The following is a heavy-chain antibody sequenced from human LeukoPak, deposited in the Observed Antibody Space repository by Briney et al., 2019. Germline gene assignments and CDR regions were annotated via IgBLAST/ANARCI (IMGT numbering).Heavy chain of an antibody. CDR2: ISTYNGDT. D-gene: IGHD6-25*01. CDR1: GYTFNTYG. J-gene: IGHJ4*02. V-gene: IGHV1-18*01. Sequence: ASVKVSCKASGYTFNTYGISWVRQAPGQGLEWMGWISTYNGDTSYVQNLQGRVTMTTDTSTSTAYMELMSLRSDDAAVYYCLRDAQRPRLTPDYWGQGTLVTVSS. CDR3: LRDAQRPRLTPDY.